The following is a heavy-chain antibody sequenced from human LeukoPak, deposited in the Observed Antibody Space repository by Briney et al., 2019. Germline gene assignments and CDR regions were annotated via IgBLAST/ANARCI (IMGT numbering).Heavy chain of an antibody. D-gene: IGHD2-2*01. CDR2: ISYDGSNK. CDR1: GFNFTRSG. Sequence: PGRSLRLSCAASGFNFTRSGLHWVRQAPGKGLEWVAVISYDGSNKYYADSVKGRFTISRDNSKNTLYLQANSLRAEDTAVYYCGKVFCSRTSCYLYNFEYWGQGTLVSVSS. V-gene: IGHV3-30*18. CDR3: GKVFCSRTSCYLYNFEY. J-gene: IGHJ4*02.